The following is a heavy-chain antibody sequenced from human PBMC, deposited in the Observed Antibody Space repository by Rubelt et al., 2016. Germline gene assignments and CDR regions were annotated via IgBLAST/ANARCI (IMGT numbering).Heavy chain of an antibody. Sequence: QVQLVQSGAEVKKPGSSVKVSCKASGGTFTSYGISWVRQSPGQGLEWMGWISAYNGNTNYAQKLQGRVTMTTDTSTCTAYMELRSLRSDDTAVYYCARDRTWLVPGLDAFDIWGQGTMVTVSS. D-gene: IGHD6-19*01. CDR1: GGTFTSYG. CDR3: ARDRTWLVPGLDAFDI. CDR2: ISAYNGNT. J-gene: IGHJ3*02. V-gene: IGHV1-18*01.